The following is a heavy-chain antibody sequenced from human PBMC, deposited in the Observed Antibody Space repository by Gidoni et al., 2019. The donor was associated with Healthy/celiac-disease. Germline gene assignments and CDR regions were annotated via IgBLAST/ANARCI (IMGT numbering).Heavy chain of an antibody. CDR3: ARAPIVGATRFDP. CDR2: A. V-gene: IGHV1-69*01. D-gene: IGHD1-26*01. J-gene: IGHJ5*02. Sequence: ANYAQKFQGRVTITADESTSTAYMELSSLRSEDTAVYYCARAPIVGATRFDPWGQGTLVTVSS.